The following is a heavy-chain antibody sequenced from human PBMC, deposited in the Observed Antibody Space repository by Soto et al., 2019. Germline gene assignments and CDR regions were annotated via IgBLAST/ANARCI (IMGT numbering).Heavy chain of an antibody. CDR2: VSGYNDNT. J-gene: IGHJ4*02. Sequence: GASVKVSCKASGYTFTTYAISWVRQAPGQGLEWMGWVSGYNDNTNYAQKFQDRVTMTTDTSTSTAYMELRSLRFDDTAVYYCARDQILSRQVAPDYWGQGTLVTVSS. V-gene: IGHV1-18*01. D-gene: IGHD6-6*01. CDR1: GYTFTTYA. CDR3: ARDQILSRQVAPDY.